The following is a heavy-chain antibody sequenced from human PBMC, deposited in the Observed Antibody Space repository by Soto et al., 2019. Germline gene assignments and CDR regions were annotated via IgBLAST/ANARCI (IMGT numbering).Heavy chain of an antibody. V-gene: IGHV1-2*04. CDR1: GYSFTDYH. CDR3: ARGDSTDCSNGVCSIIYHPDMDX. Sequence: ASVKVSCKASGYSFTDYHIHWVRQAPGQGLEWLGRINPKSGGTSTAQKFQGWVTMTTDTSISTASMELTRLTSDDTAIYYCARGDSTDCSNGVCSIIYHPDMDXWGQGTTVTV. CDR2: INPKSGGT. D-gene: IGHD2-8*01. J-gene: IGHJ6*02.